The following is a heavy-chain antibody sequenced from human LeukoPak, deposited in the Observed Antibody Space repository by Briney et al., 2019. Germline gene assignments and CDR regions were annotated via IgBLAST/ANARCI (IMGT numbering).Heavy chain of an antibody. J-gene: IGHJ2*01. D-gene: IGHD6-6*01. CDR1: GYTFSDHY. V-gene: IGHV1-2*02. Sequence: GASVKVSCKASGYTFSDHYVHWVRQAPGQGFEWMGYISPHSGGAVVGQDFRQRVNMTRDRSISTAYLTFSSLKSTDTALYFCAVDTSGSSFWTFHLWGRGTPVIVSS. CDR2: ISPHSGGA. CDR3: AVDTSGSSFWTFHL.